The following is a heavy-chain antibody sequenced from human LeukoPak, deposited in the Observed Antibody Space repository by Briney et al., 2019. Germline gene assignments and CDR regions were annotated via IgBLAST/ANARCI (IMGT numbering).Heavy chain of an antibody. CDR2: IYYSGST. CDR1: GGSISSSSYY. V-gene: IGHV4-39*01. D-gene: IGHD7-27*01. Sequence: PSETLSLTCTVSGGSISSSSYYWGWIRQPPGKGLEWIASIYYSGSTYYNPSLKSRVTISVGTSKNQFSLRLSSVPAADTAVYYCASNWGGDEYYFDYWGQGSLVTVSS. CDR3: ASNWGGDEYYFDY. J-gene: IGHJ4*02.